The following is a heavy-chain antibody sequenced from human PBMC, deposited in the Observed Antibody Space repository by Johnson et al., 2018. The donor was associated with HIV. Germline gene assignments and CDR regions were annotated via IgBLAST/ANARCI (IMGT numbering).Heavy chain of an antibody. CDR2: ISGSGGST. V-gene: IGHV3-23*04. CDR3: AKLYAPQFPDAFDI. CDR1: GFTFSSYA. D-gene: IGHD3-16*01. J-gene: IGHJ3*02. Sequence: VQLVESGGGLVQPGGSLRLSCAASGFTFSSYAMTCVRQAPGTGLEWVSTISGSGGSTYYADSVKARFTISRDNSKNTLYLQMNSLRAEDTADYYCAKLYAPQFPDAFDIWGQGTMVTVSS.